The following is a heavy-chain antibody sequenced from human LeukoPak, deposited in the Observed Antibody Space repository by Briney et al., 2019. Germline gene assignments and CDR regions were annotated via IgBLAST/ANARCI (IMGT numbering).Heavy chain of an antibody. CDR1: GYTLTELS. Sequence: GASVKVSCKVSGYTLTELSMHWVRQAPGKGLEWMGGFDPEDGETIYAQKFQGRVTMTEDTSTDTAYMELSSLRSEDTAVYYCARDSSSGWSDPHFDYWGQGTLVTVSS. V-gene: IGHV1-24*01. J-gene: IGHJ4*02. CDR2: FDPEDGET. D-gene: IGHD6-13*01. CDR3: ARDSSSGWSDPHFDY.